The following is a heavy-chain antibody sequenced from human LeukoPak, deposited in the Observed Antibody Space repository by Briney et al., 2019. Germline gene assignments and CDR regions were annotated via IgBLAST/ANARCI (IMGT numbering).Heavy chain of an antibody. CDR2: IQYDGSEK. CDR3: AKGCSYGPDY. J-gene: IGHJ4*02. Sequence: GGSLRLSCAASGFTFSNYGMHWVRQAPGKGLEWVAFIQYDGSEKDYIDSVKGRLTISRDNFKNTSYLQMSDLRPEDTAVYYCAKGCSYGPDYWGQGTLVTVSS. D-gene: IGHD5-18*01. V-gene: IGHV3-30*02. CDR1: GFTFSNYG.